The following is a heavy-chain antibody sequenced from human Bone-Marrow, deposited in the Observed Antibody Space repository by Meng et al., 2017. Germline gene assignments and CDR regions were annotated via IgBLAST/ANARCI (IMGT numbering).Heavy chain of an antibody. CDR2: ISSSSSDI. J-gene: IGHJ6*02. CDR1: GFTFSSYS. Sequence: GGSLRLSCAASGFTFSSYSMNWVRQAPGKGLEWVSGISSSSSDIYYADSVKGRFTISRDNAKNSLYLQMSSLRVEDTAVYYCAPHSGWEFPYYYFGMDVWGQGTTVTVSS. CDR3: APHSGWEFPYYYFGMDV. D-gene: IGHD3-10*01. V-gene: IGHV3-21*01.